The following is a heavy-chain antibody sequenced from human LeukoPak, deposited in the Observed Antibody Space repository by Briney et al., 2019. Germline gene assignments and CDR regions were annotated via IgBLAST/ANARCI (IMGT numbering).Heavy chain of an antibody. CDR1: GFTFSSYW. CDR2: INQDGTEK. Sequence: PGGSLRLSCAASGFTFSSYWMNWVRQAPGKGLEWVTNINQDGTEKYYVDSVKGRFTISRDNAKNSLYLQMNSLRAEDTAVYYCAREYTVTTYYFDYWGQGTLVTVSS. D-gene: IGHD4-17*01. CDR3: AREYTVTTYYFDY. V-gene: IGHV3-7*05. J-gene: IGHJ4*02.